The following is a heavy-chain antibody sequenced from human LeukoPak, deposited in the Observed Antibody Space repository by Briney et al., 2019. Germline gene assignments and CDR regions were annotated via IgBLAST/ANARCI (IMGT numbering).Heavy chain of an antibody. D-gene: IGHD3-16*02. CDR1: GGSISSGGNY. CDR3: ARVEVIGSTRYFDY. V-gene: IGHV4-31*03. J-gene: IGHJ4*02. Sequence: PSETLSLTCSVSGGSISSGGNYWSWLRQLPGKGLEWIVYIYYVGNTNYSPSLKSRLSMSVDTSKNQFSLSLTSVTAADTAVYYCARVEVIGSTRYFDYWGQGAMVSVSS. CDR2: IYYVGNT.